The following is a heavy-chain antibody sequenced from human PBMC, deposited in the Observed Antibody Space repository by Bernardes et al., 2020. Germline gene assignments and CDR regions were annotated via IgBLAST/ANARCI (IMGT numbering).Heavy chain of an antibody. D-gene: IGHD6-13*01. CDR2: MNPNSGNT. CDR1: GYTFTSYD. J-gene: IGHJ4*02. V-gene: IGHV1-8*01. Sequence: ASVKVSCKASGYTFTSYDINWVRQATGQGLEWMGWMNPNSGNTGYAQKFQGRVTMTRNTSISTAYMELSSLRSEETAVYYCAISAHYSSSWYDYFDYWGQGTLGNGSS. CDR3: AISAHYSSSWYDYFDY.